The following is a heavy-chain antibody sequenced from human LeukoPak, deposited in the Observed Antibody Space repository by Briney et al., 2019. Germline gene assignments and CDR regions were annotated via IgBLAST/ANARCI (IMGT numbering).Heavy chain of an antibody. D-gene: IGHD3-10*01. J-gene: IGHJ4*02. V-gene: IGHV4-34*01. CDR2: INHSGST. CDR3: ARHMVRGVITRARRYYFDY. CDR1: GGSFSGYY. Sequence: SETLSLTCAVYGGSFSGYYWSWIRQPPGKGLEWIGEINHSGSTNYNPSLKSRVTISVDTSKNQFSLKPSSVTAADTAVYYCARHMVRGVITRARRYYFDYWGQGTLVTVSS.